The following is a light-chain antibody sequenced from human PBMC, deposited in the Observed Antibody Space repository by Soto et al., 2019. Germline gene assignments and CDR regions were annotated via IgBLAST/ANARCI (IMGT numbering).Light chain of an antibody. CDR1: QDIAIY. J-gene: IGKJ4*01. Sequence: GDIVTIPCRASQDIAIYLAWYQQKPGEAPKLLIYAASTLHGGVPSRFSGSGSGTDFALTITSLQAEDFATYYCQQLRSYPSTFGGGTKVDIK. CDR2: AAS. CDR3: QQLRSYPST. V-gene: IGKV1-9*01.